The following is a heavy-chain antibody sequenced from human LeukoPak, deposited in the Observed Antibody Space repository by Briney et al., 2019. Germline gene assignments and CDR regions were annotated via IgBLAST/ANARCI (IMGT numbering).Heavy chain of an antibody. D-gene: IGHD6-19*01. CDR1: GCTISSYY. V-gene: IGHV4-59*08. CDR2: IYNSGSN. Sequence: PSETLSLTCTVSGCTISSYYWSWIRQAPGKGLEWIGYIYNSGSNNYNPSLKSRGIITVTTTKNHFLQQLRSMTAADTAVYYCAGLTGYSSGWYGGYVDYGGQGTLVPVS. CDR3: AGLTGYSSGWYGGYVDY. J-gene: IGHJ4*02.